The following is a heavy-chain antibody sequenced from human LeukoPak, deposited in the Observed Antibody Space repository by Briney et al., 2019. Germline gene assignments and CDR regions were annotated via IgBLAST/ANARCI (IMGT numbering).Heavy chain of an antibody. J-gene: IGHJ4*02. CDR1: GYTFTGYY. Sequence: GASVKVSCKASGYTFTGYYMHWVRQAPGQGLGWMGWINPNSGGTNYAQKFQGRVTMTRDTSISTAYMELSRLRSDDTAVYYCASLHNYDFWSGSFDYWGQGTVVTVSS. CDR2: INPNSGGT. D-gene: IGHD3-3*01. CDR3: ASLHNYDFWSGSFDY. V-gene: IGHV1-2*02.